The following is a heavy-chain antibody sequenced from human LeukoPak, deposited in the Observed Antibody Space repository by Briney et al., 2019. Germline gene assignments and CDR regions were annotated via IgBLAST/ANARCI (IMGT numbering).Heavy chain of an antibody. V-gene: IGHV3-23*01. CDR1: GFPFSTYA. CDR3: AKDYKVRSGEPPIDY. D-gene: IGHD7-27*01. CDR2: IIESGGGT. Sequence: PGGSLRLSCAASGFPFSTYAMSWVRQAPGKGLEWVSGIIESGGGTHYADSVKGRFTISRDNSQNTLYLQMISLRAEDTAVYYCAKDYKVRSGEPPIDYWGQGTLVTVSS. J-gene: IGHJ4*02.